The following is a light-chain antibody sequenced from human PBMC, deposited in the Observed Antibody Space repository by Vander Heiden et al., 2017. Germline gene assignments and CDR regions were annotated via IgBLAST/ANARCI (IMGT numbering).Light chain of an antibody. CDR3: QQLNSYLG. V-gene: IGKV1-9*01. J-gene: IGKJ4*01. Sequence: DIQLTQSPSFLSASVGDRVTLTCRASQGISSSLAWYQQTPGKAPKLLIYAASTLQSGVPSRFSGSGSGTEFTLTISSLQPEDCATYYCQQLNSYLGFGGGTKVEIK. CDR1: QGISSS. CDR2: AAS.